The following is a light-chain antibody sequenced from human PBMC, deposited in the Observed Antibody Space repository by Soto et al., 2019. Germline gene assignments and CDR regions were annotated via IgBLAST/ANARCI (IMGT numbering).Light chain of an antibody. CDR3: QYYNNYCWT. J-gene: IGKJ1*01. CDR1: QSISSW. CDR2: KTS. V-gene: IGKV1-5*03. Sequence: DIQLTQSPSTLSASVGDRVTITCRASQSISSWLAWYQQKPGKAPKFLIYKTSNLESGVPSRFSGSGSGTEFTLTISILQPDDFATYYWQYYNNYCWTFGQGTKVELK.